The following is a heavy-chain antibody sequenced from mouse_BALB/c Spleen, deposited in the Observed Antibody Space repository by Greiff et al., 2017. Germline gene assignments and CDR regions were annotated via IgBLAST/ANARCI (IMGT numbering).Heavy chain of an antibody. V-gene: IGHV5-4*02. Sequence: EVQLVESGGGLVKPGGSLKLSCAASGFTFSDYYMYWVRQTPEKRLEWVATISDGGSYTYYPDSVKGRFTISRDNAKNTLYLQMSSLKSEDTAMYYCARLYGYDRYFDVWGAGTTVTVSS. CDR1: GFTFSDYY. D-gene: IGHD2-2*01. J-gene: IGHJ1*01. CDR3: ARLYGYDRYFDV. CDR2: ISDGGSYT.